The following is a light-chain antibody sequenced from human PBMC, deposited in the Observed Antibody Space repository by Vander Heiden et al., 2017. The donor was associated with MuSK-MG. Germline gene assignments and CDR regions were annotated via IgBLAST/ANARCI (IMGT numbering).Light chain of an antibody. Sequence: DTQMTQSPSSLSASAGDRVTMSCRASRSVSSYLNWYQQKPGKPPNLLIYAASNLHSGVPSRFSGSGFGTNFTLTISSLQPEAFATSSCQQSYSIPQTFGQGTKVEV. CDR1: RSVSSY. CDR3: QQSYSIPQT. CDR2: AAS. V-gene: IGKV1-39*01. J-gene: IGKJ1*01.